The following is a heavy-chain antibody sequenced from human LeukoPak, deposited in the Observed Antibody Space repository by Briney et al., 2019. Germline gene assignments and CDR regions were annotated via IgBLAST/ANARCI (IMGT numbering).Heavy chain of an antibody. D-gene: IGHD2-2*01. Sequence: GGSLRLSCAASGFTFSSYAMHWVRQAPGKGLEWVAVISYDGSNKYYATSVRGRFSISRDNSKDTVYLQMNSLRAEDTAIYYCVKDRPCETCMPMDAWGQGTTVTVSS. CDR3: VKDRPCETCMPMDA. V-gene: IGHV3-30*07. CDR2: ISYDGSNK. J-gene: IGHJ6*02. CDR1: GFTFSSYA.